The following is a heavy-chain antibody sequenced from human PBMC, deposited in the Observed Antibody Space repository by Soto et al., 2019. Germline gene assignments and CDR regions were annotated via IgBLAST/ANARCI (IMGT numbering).Heavy chain of an antibody. V-gene: IGHV4-61*08. D-gene: IGHD1-26*01. CDR2: IYYSGTTT. Sequence: XXTLSLPFTVSGDSISSAGYSWTFIRQPPGKGLEWMGYIYYSGTTTNYNPSLKSRVTLSVDTSKNQFSLKLSSVTAADTAVYYCARLGGSYAVPHFDYWGQGTLVTVSS. CDR3: ARLGGSYAVPHFDY. J-gene: IGHJ4*02. CDR1: GDSISSAGYS.